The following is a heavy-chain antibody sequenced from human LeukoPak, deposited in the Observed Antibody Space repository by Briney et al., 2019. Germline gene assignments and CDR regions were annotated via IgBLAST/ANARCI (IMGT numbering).Heavy chain of an antibody. V-gene: IGHV3-23*01. CDR3: AIKTAD. Sequence: GGSLSFSCAPLGPTFPGFPMPWVRQAQGKGLEWVSGISATGGSTSYADSVKGRFTISRDNSRNTLYLQMNSLRAEDTAVYYCAIKTADWGQGTLVTVSS. CDR1: GPTFPGFP. CDR2: ISATGGST. J-gene: IGHJ4*02. D-gene: IGHD1-1*01.